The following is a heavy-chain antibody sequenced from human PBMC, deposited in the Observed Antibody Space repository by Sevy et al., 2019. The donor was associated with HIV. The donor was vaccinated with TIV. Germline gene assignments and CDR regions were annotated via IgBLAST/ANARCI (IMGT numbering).Heavy chain of an antibody. CDR2: SNPNHDP. J-gene: IGHJ5*02. Sequence: ASVKVSCKGSGYTLSTSGITWVRQAPGQGLEWVGWSNPNHDPGYAQSLQGRLTMTTDTSTSTAYMELRSLTSGDTAVYYCARVNYDFSSGYDFAYWYDPWGQGTLVTVSS. CDR3: ARVNYDFSSGYDFAYWYDP. D-gene: IGHD3-3*01. CDR1: GYTLSTSG. V-gene: IGHV1-18*01.